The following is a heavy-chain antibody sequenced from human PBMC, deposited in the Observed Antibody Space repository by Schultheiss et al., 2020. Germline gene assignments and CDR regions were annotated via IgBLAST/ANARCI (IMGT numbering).Heavy chain of an antibody. Sequence: SETLSLTCAVSGYPISSGYYWGLIRQPPGKGLEWIGSIYHSESTYYNPSLKSRVTISVDTSKNQFSLKLSSVTAADTTVYYCAIVRRPRSFDYWVQRT. CDR1: GYPISSGYY. V-gene: IGHV4-38-2*01. CDR2: IYHSEST. CDR3: AIVRRPRSFDY. J-gene: IGHJ4*02. D-gene: IGHD1-14*01.